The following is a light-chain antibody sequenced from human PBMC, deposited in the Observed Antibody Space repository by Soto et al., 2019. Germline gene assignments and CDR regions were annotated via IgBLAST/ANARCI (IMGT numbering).Light chain of an antibody. CDR3: QHGYT. Sequence: EIVLTQSPGTLSLSPGERATLSCRPSQSLAGRYLAWYQQKPGQAPRLLIYGASSRATDIPDRFSGSGSGTDFTLTITRLEPEDYAVYFCQHGYTFGPGTKVDIK. CDR1: QSLAGRY. CDR2: GAS. J-gene: IGKJ3*01. V-gene: IGKV3-20*01.